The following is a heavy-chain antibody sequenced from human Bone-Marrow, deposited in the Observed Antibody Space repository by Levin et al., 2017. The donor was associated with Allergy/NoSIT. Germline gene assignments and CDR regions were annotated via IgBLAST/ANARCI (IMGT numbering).Heavy chain of an antibody. CDR1: GFSISSND. CDR3: ATASGWYHKALDV. V-gene: IGHV3-33*01. CDR2: IWPDGGNE. D-gene: IGHD6-19*01. J-gene: IGHJ6*02. Sequence: GGSLRLSCTASGFSISSNDMHWVRQAPGKGLQWVAVIWPDGGNEYYIDSVKGRFTVSRDNSKRTLYLQMSSLRAEDTAMYYCATASGWYHKALDVWGQGTTVIVSS.